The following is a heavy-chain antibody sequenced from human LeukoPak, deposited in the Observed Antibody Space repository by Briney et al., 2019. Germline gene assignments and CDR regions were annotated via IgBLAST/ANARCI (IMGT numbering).Heavy chain of an antibody. V-gene: IGHV3-74*01. Sequence: GGSLRLSCVASGFTFGTYWMHWVRQGPEKGLVWVAGITNDGTTGYADSVKGRFTISRDSAKSTVYLQMNSLSSEDTAVYYCAKDQPYCSGGSCYRSYYYYMDVWGKGTTVTVSS. D-gene: IGHD2-15*01. CDR1: GFTFGTYW. CDR2: ITNDGTT. CDR3: AKDQPYCSGGSCYRSYYYYMDV. J-gene: IGHJ6*03.